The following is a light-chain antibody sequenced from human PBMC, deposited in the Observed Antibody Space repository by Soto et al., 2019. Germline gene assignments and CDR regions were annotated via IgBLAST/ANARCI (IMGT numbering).Light chain of an antibody. CDR1: QTISSW. Sequence: DIQMTQSPSTLSGSVGDRVTITCRASQTISSWLAWYQQKPGKAPKLLIYQASSLQSGVPSRFSGSRSETEFTLTISSLLPDDFATYFCQQYKSYFRTFGQGTKVDIK. V-gene: IGKV1-5*03. CDR3: QQYKSYFRT. J-gene: IGKJ1*01. CDR2: QAS.